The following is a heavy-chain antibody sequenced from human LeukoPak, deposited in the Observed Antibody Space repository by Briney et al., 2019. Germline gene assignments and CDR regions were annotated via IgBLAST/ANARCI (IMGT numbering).Heavy chain of an antibody. CDR1: GFTFSSYE. D-gene: IGHD7-27*01. CDR2: ISSSGSTI. J-gene: IGHJ4*02. V-gene: IGHV3-48*03. CDR3: ARESITGDRDFDY. Sequence: PGGSLRLSCAASGFTFSSYEMNWVRQAPGKGLEWVSYISSSGSTIYYADSVKGRFTISRGNAKNSLYLLMNSLRADDTAAYYCARESITGDRDFDYWGQGTLITVSS.